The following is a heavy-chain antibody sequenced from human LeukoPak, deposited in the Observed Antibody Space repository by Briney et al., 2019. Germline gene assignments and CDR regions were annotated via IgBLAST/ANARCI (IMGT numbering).Heavy chain of an antibody. CDR3: ARGGGVGIAAAGTKKNYYGMDV. Sequence: GASVKVSCKASGYTFTSYGISWVRQAPGQGLEWMGWISAYNGNTNYAQKLQGRVTMTTDTSTSTAYMELRSLRSDDTAVYYCARGGGVGIAAAGTKKNYYGMDVRGQGTTVTVSS. CDR1: GYTFTSYG. J-gene: IGHJ6*02. D-gene: IGHD6-13*01. CDR2: ISAYNGNT. V-gene: IGHV1-18*01.